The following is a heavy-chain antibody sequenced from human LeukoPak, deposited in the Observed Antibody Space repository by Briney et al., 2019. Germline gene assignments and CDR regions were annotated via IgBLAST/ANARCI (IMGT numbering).Heavy chain of an antibody. D-gene: IGHD4-17*01. CDR2: IIVGSGRT. V-gene: IGHV1-58*02. J-gene: IGHJ4*02. CDR1: GFTFSNSA. CDR3: ARDLPSHGDYERQNDY. Sequence: SVKVSCKTSGFTFSNSAMQWVRQARGQRLEWIGWIIVGSGRTHYAQNLQERITITRDMSTNTAYMELSSLRSDDTAVYYCARDLPSHGDYERQNDYWGQGTLVTVSS.